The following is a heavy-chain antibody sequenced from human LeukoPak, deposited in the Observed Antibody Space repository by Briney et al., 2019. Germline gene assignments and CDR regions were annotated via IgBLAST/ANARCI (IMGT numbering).Heavy chain of an antibody. CDR2: INTDGSST. J-gene: IGHJ4*02. CDR1: GFTFSSYW. V-gene: IGHV3-74*01. Sequence: PGGSLRLSCAASGFTFSSYWMHWVRQAPGKGLVGVSRINTDGSSTSYADSVKGRFTISRDNAKDTLFLQMNSLRAEDTAVYYCARGGSPYYWGQGTLVTVSS. CDR3: ARGGSPYY.